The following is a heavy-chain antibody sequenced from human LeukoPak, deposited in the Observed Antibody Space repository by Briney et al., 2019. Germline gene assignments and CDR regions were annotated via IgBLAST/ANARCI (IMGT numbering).Heavy chain of an antibody. D-gene: IGHD3-10*01. Sequence: SETLSLTCAVYGGSFSGYYWSWIRQPPGKGLEWIGEINHSGSTNYNPSLKSRVTISVDTSKNQFSLKLSSVTAADTAVYYCASLLLWFGETGGNNWFDPWGQGTLVTVSS. CDR2: INHSGST. J-gene: IGHJ5*02. V-gene: IGHV4-34*01. CDR1: GGSFSGYY. CDR3: ASLLLWFGETGGNNWFDP.